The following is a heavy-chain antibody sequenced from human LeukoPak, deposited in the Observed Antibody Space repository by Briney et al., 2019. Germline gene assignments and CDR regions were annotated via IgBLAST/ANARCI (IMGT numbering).Heavy chain of an antibody. J-gene: IGHJ4*02. D-gene: IGHD3-10*01. V-gene: IGHV3-23*01. CDR2: ISGSGGST. CDR1: GFTFSSYA. CDR3: AKVRGVVLLWFEGFDY. Sequence: GGSLRLSCAASGFTFSSYAMSWVRRAPGKGLEWVSAISGSGGSTHYADSVKGRFTISRDNSKNTLYLQMNSLRAEDTAVYYCAKVRGVVLLWFEGFDYRGQGTLVTVSS.